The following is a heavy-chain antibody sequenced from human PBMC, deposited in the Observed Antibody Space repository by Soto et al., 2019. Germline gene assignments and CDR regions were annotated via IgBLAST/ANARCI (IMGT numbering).Heavy chain of an antibody. D-gene: IGHD2-15*01. Sequence: LRLSCAASGFIFSSYSMNWVRQAPGKGLEWVSSISSSSTYIYYADSVKGRFTISRDNAKNSLYLQMNSLRAEDTAVYYCAKDKATVVTLFDYWGQGTLVTVSS. CDR3: AKDKATVVTLFDY. J-gene: IGHJ4*02. V-gene: IGHV3-21*01. CDR2: ISSSSTYI. CDR1: GFIFSSYS.